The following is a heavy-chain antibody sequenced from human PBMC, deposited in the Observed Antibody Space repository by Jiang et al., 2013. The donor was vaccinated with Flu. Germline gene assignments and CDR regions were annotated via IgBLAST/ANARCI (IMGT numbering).Heavy chain of an antibody. Sequence: YPFINYAIHWVRQARGQGLEWMGWINTNTGSPAYARGFTGRFVFSLDTSVSTAYLQISGLKAEDSGLYYCAREERRSSGYFDHWGQGALVTVSS. J-gene: IGHJ4*02. CDR2: INTNTGSP. D-gene: IGHD3-22*01. V-gene: IGHV7-4-1*02. CDR1: YPFINYA. CDR3: AREERRSSGYFDH.